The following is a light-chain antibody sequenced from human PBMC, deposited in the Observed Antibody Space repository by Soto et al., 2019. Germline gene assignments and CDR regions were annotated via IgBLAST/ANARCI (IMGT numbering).Light chain of an antibody. CDR3: QQRITWPIT. CDR1: QSISSH. J-gene: IGKJ5*01. Sequence: EIVLTQSPATLSLSPGERATLSCRASQSISSHLAWYQQKPGQSPRLLIYDGSNRATGIPARFSGSGSGTDFTLTISSLEPEDFALYFCQQRITWPITFGKGTRLEIK. V-gene: IGKV3-11*01. CDR2: DGS.